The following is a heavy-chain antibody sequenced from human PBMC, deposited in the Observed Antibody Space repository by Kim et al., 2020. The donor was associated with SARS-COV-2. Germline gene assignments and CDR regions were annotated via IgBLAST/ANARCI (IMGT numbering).Heavy chain of an antibody. CDR1: GFTFSKYW. CDR3: ARERGGGNEDS. D-gene: IGHD2-15*01. V-gene: IGHV3-74*01. CDR2: INSDGTWT. J-gene: IGHJ4*02. Sequence: GGSLRLSCAASGFTFSKYWMHWVRQVPGKGLAWVSLINSDGTWTNYADSVRGRFTISRDNAKNRVDLQMNGLRAKDTAVYYCARERGGGNEDSWGQGTLVTVSS.